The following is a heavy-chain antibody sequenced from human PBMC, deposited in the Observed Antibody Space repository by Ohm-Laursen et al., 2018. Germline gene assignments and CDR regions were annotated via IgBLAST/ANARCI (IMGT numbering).Heavy chain of an antibody. CDR2: INPNSGGT. D-gene: IGHD2-8*02. J-gene: IGHJ4*02. Sequence: ASVKVSCNASGYTFTGYYMHWVRQAPGQGLEWMGWINPNSGGTDYAQKFQGRVTMTRDTSISTAYMELSRLRSDDTALYYCARTVGVAASGGDYWGQGTLVTVSS. CDR3: ARTVGVAASGGDY. CDR1: GYTFTGYY. V-gene: IGHV1-2*02.